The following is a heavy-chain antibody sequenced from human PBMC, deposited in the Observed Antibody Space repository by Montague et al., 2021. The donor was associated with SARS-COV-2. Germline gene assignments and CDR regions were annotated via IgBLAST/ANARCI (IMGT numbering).Heavy chain of an antibody. CDR3: ARDTFYYGSETNYVDTFDM. J-gene: IGHJ3*02. CDR2: AYYTGRS. D-gene: IGHD3-10*01. V-gene: IGHV4-59*01. CDR1: GGSITTNF. Sequence: SETLSLTCTVSGGSITTNFWSWVRQPPGKGLEWVGYAYYTGRSNSXPSLQSRVFVSVDTSKNQVSLKLHSVTAADTAIYYCARDTFYYGSETNYVDTFDMWGRGTVVTVSS.